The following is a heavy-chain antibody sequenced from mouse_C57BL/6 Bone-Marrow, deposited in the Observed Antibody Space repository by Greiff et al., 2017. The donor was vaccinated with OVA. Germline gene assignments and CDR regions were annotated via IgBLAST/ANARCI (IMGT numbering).Heavy chain of an antibody. CDR2: IRLKSDNYAT. J-gene: IGHJ2*01. Sequence: DVMLVESGGGLVQPGGSMKLSCVASGFTFSNYWMNWVRQSPEKGLEWVAQIRLKSDNYATHYAESVKGRFTISRDDSKSSVYLQMNNLRAEDTGIYYCTKLGRDFDYWGQGTTLTVSS. CDR3: TKLGRDFDY. V-gene: IGHV6-3*01. D-gene: IGHD4-1*01. CDR1: GFTFSNYW.